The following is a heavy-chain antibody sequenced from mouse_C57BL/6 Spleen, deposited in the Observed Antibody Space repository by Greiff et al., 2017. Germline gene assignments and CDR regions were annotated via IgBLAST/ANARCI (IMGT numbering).Heavy chain of an antibody. CDR1: GYTFTSYW. Sequence: VKLQESGAELVKPGASVKLSCKASGYTFTSYWMHWVKQRPGQGLEWIGMIHPNSGSTNYNEKFKSKATLTVDKSSSTAYMQLSSLTSEDSAVYYCARNYGSSYWYFDVWGTGTTVTVSS. CDR2: IHPNSGST. V-gene: IGHV1-64*01. J-gene: IGHJ1*03. D-gene: IGHD1-1*01. CDR3: ARNYGSSYWYFDV.